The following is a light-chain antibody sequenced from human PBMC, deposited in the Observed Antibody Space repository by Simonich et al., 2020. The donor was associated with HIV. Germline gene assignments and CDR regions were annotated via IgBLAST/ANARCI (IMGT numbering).Light chain of an antibody. J-gene: IGKJ1*01. CDR3: QYSST. CDR2: GAS. CDR1: QSVSSN. Sequence: EIVMTQSPATLSVSPGERATLSCRASQSVSSNLAWYQQKPGQVPRLLIYGASTRATGIPARFSGSGSGTEFTLTISSLQSEDFAVYYCQYSSTFGQGTEVEIK. V-gene: IGKV3-15*01.